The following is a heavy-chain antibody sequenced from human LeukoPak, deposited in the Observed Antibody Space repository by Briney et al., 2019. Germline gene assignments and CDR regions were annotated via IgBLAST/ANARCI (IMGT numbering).Heavy chain of an antibody. V-gene: IGHV4-34*01. CDR2: INHSGRS. CDR3: ARSNGSGRPSYNWFDP. D-gene: IGHD3-10*01. J-gene: IGHJ5*02. Sequence: SETLSLTCAVYGGSFSGYYWNWIRQPPGKGLEWIGEINHSGRSNYNPSLKSRVTISVDTSKNQFSLKLSSVTAADTSVFYCARSNGSGRPSYNWFDPWGQGTLVTVSS. CDR1: GGSFSGYY.